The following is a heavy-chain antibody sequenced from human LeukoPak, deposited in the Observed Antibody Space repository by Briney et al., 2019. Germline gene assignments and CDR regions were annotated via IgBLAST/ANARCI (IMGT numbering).Heavy chain of an antibody. CDR3: AKDARTGVVGIGDSCFDP. V-gene: IGHV3-23*01. Sequence: QPGGSLRLSCAASGFTFGRYAMNWVRQAPGKGLDWVSGISDSGGSVKYSDSVRGRFTISRDNSKNTLYLQMNSLRAEDTAIYYCAKDARTGVVGIGDSCFDPWGQGTRVTVSS. J-gene: IGHJ5*02. CDR1: GFTFGRYA. D-gene: IGHD2-2*03. CDR2: ISDSGGSV.